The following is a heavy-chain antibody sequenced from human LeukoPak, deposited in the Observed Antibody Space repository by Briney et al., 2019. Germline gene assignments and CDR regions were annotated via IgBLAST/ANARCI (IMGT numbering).Heavy chain of an antibody. CDR3: ARKWKDEWGRGYSYGYYFDY. V-gene: IGHV1-8*01. D-gene: IGHD5-18*01. CDR2: MNPNSGNT. CDR1: GYTFTSYD. J-gene: IGHJ4*02. Sequence: GASVKVSCKASGYTFTSYDINWVRQATGQGLEWMGWMNPNSGNTGYAQKFQGRVTMTRNTSISTAYMELSSLRSEDTAVYYYARKWKDEWGRGYSYGYYFDYWGQGTLVTVSS.